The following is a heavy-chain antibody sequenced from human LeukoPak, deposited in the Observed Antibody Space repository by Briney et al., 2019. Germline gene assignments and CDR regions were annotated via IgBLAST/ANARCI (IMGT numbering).Heavy chain of an antibody. CDR2: IYYSGST. Sequence: SETLSLTCTVSGGSISSSSYYWGGIRQPPGKGLGWIGSIYYSGSTYYNPSLKSRATISVDTSKNQFSLKLSSVTAADTAVYYCARYSSGYSFDYWGQGTLVTVSS. V-gene: IGHV4-39*01. CDR1: GGSISSSSYY. D-gene: IGHD3-22*01. J-gene: IGHJ4*02. CDR3: ARYSSGYSFDY.